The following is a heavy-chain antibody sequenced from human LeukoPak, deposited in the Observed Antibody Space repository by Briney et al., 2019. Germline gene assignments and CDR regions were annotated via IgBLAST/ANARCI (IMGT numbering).Heavy chain of an antibody. J-gene: IGHJ4*02. Sequence: SETLSLTCAVYGGSFSGYYWSWIRQPPGKGLEWIGEINHSGSTNYNPSLKSRVTISVDTSKNQFSLELSSVTAADTAVYYCARGWQWLAPNDYWGQGTLVTVSS. D-gene: IGHD6-19*01. V-gene: IGHV4-34*01. CDR2: INHSGST. CDR3: ARGWQWLAPNDY. CDR1: GGSFSGYY.